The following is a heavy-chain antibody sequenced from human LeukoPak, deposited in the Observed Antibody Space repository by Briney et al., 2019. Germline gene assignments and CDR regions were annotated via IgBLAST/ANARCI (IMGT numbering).Heavy chain of an antibody. Sequence: GGSLRLSCAASGFTFSSYSMNWVRQAPGKGLEWVSSISSSSSYIYYADSVKSRFTISRDNAKNSLYLQMNSLRAEDTAVYYCARDVGNSVLYYYGMDVWGQGTTVTVSS. V-gene: IGHV3-21*01. CDR3: ARDVGNSVLYYYGMDV. CDR2: ISSSSSYI. J-gene: IGHJ6*02. D-gene: IGHD1-26*01. CDR1: GFTFSSYS.